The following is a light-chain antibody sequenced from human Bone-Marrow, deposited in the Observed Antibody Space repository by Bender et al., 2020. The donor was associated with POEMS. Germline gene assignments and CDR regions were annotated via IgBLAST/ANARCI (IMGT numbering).Light chain of an antibody. V-gene: IGLV1-50*01. CDR1: GSNIGAGYD. CDR3: AAWDDSLKAWV. CDR2: GST. J-gene: IGLJ3*02. Sequence: QSVLTQPPSVSEAPGQKVTISCTGSGSNIGAGYDVHWYQQLPGTAPKLLIYGSTNRPSGVPDRFSGSKSGNSASLAITGLQAEDEADYYCAAWDDSLKAWVFGGGTKLTVL.